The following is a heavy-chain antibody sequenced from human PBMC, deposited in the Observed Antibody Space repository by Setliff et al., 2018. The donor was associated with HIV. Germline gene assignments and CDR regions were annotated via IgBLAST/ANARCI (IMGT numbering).Heavy chain of an antibody. J-gene: IGHJ6*03. Sequence: GESLKISCKGFGYKFTDYWVGWVRQMPGEGLEWMGVIYGDGSDPRYSPSFQGQVTISADKSISTAYLQWSSLKASDTAIYYCARHITGISFFSYMDVWGTGTTVTVSS. V-gene: IGHV5-51*01. CDR3: ARHITGISFFSYMDV. CDR1: GYKFTDYW. CDR2: IYGDGSDP. D-gene: IGHD1-20*01.